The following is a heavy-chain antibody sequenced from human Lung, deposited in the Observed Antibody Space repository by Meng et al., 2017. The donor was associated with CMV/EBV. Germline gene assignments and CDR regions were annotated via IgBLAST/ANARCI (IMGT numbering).Heavy chain of an antibody. CDR2: INPSDNTT. Sequence: SVXVSXXASGYTFISYGISWVRQAPGQGLEWMGIINPSDNTTIYAQKFQGRVTMTRDTSTSTVYMELSSLRSDDTALYYCARDLGYNSSWYFQYYFDGWGQGTXVTVSS. CDR1: GYTFISYG. D-gene: IGHD6-13*01. J-gene: IGHJ4*02. V-gene: IGHV1-46*01. CDR3: ARDLGYNSSWYFQYYFDG.